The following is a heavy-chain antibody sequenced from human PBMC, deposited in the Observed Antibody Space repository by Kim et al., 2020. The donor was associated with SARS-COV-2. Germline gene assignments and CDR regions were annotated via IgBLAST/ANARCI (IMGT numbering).Heavy chain of an antibody. CDR1: GYTFTGYY. CDR2: INPNSGGT. D-gene: IGHD2-15*01. Sequence: ASVKVSCKASGYTFTGYYMHWVRQAPGQGLEWMGWINPNSGGTNYAQKFQGRVTMTRDTSISTAYMELSRLRSDDTAVYYCARDGSTPIVVVVAAPTLPDYWGQGTLVTVSS. CDR3: ARDGSTPIVVVVAAPTLPDY. V-gene: IGHV1-2*02. J-gene: IGHJ4*02.